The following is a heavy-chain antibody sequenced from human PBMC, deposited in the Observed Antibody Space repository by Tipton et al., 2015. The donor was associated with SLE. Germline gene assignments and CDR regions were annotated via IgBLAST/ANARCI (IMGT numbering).Heavy chain of an antibody. D-gene: IGHD6-13*01. Sequence: LRLSCAASGFMFISYDMTWVRQAPGKGLEWVSAIRGTDGGTEDADSVKGRFTISRDNSKNTLYLRMNSLRAEDTAVDYCAMGATGYMGYWGQGTQVTVSS. V-gene: IGHV3-23*01. J-gene: IGHJ4*02. CDR2: IRGTDGGT. CDR1: GFMFISYD. CDR3: AMGATGYMGY.